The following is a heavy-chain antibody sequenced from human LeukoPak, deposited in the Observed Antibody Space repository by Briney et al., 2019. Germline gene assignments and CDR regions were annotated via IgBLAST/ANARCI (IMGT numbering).Heavy chain of an antibody. V-gene: IGHV3-7*01. CDR2: IKEDGSEI. J-gene: IGHJ4*02. CDR3: ARDRGYSSFDY. CDR1: AFTFSSYW. Sequence: GGSLRLSCEASAFTFSSYWMSWVRQAPRKGLEWVANIKEDGSEINYVDSVKGRFTISRDNAKNSLFLQMNSLRVGDTAVYYCARDRGYSSFDYWGQGTLVTVSS. D-gene: IGHD4-23*01.